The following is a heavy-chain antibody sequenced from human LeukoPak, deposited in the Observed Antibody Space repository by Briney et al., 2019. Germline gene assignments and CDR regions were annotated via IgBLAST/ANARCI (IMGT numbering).Heavy chain of an antibody. V-gene: IGHV4-34*01. Sequence: SETLSLTCAVYGGSFSGYYWSWIRQPPGKGLEWIGEINHSGSTNYNPSLKSRVTISVDTSKNQFSLKLNSVTAADTAVYYCARGWLGGGTYYYYYGMDVWGQGTTVTVSS. D-gene: IGHD3-10*01. J-gene: IGHJ6*02. CDR2: INHSGST. CDR3: ARGWLGGGTYYYYYGMDV. CDR1: GGSFSGYY.